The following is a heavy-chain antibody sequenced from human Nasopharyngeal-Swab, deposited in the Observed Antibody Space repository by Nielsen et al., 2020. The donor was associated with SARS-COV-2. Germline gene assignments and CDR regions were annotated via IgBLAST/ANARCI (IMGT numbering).Heavy chain of an antibody. CDR3: ARVHYYDSTYYCYGLDV. J-gene: IGHJ6*02. CDR2: IYYSGSP. D-gene: IGHD3-22*01. Sequence: SETLSLTCTVSDYSISSYYWTWIRQPPGKGLEWIGYIYYSGSPNYNPSLKSRVTLSLDTSKSQLSLKLSSVTAADTAVYYCARVHYYDSTYYCYGLDVWGQGTTVTVSS. CDR1: DYSISSYY. V-gene: IGHV4-59*13.